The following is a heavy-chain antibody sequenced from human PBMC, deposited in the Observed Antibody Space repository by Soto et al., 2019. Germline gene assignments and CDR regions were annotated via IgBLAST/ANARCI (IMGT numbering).Heavy chain of an antibody. Sequence: LRLSCAASGFTFSNYTMHWVRQAPGKGLEWVALISYDEIDKYFADAVKGRFTISRDNSKNTLYLQMDSLRAEDTAVYYCAGRSGSSDYWGRGPLVTVSS. J-gene: IGHJ4*02. CDR2: ISYDEIDK. V-gene: IGHV3-30*04. D-gene: IGHD3-10*01. CDR3: AGRSGSSDY. CDR1: GFTFSNYT.